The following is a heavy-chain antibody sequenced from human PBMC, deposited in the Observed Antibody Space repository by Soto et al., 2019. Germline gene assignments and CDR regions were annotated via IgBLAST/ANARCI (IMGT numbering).Heavy chain of an antibody. Sequence: QVQLVQSGAEVKKPGASLRVSCETSGDTSTIYTITWVRQAPGQGLQWMGRIVPLLRITNYAQEFQGSLTITADTSTSSALVELTSLTSEDTAVYYFATDKYGAGRVGVHSWGQGTLVIVSS. CDR2: IVPLLRIT. CDR1: GDTSTIYT. J-gene: IGHJ5*02. D-gene: IGHD2-21*01. CDR3: ATDKYGAGRVGVHS. V-gene: IGHV1-69*08.